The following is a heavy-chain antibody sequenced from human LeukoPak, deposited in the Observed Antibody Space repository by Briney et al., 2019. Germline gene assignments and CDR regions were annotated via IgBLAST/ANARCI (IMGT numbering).Heavy chain of an antibody. CDR3: ATIAPGTHAFDI. CDR2: MYYSGKT. CDR1: GGSISSGSYY. D-gene: IGHD2-21*01. V-gene: IGHV4-39*01. Sequence: KTSETLSLTCTVSGGSISSGSYYWGWIRQPPGKGLEWIWTMYYSGKTYHNPSLKSRVTASVDTSKNQFSLKLSSVTAADTAVYYCATIAPGTHAFDIWGQGTMVTVSS. J-gene: IGHJ3*02.